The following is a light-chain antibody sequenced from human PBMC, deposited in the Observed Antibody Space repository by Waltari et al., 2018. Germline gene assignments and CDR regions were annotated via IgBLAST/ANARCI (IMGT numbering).Light chain of an antibody. V-gene: IGLV1-40*01. Sequence: QSVLTQPPSVSGAPGQRVTISCTGRSPNTGAGYAVNWYQQLPGTAPKLLIYGNSNRLSGVPDRFSGSKSGASASLAISGLQAEDEAEYYCQAYDRSLSGSVFGGGTKLTVL. J-gene: IGLJ2*01. CDR2: GNS. CDR3: QAYDRSLSGSV. CDR1: SPNTGAGYA.